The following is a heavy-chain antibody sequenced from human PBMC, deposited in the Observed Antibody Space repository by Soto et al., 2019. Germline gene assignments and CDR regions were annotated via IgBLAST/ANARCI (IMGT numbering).Heavy chain of an antibody. Sequence: SQTLSLTCIVSGEYISSSSYYCGCLRPPPGKGLEWIGSLYYSGCTYYNPYFKSRVPKSIDPSKNQFSLKLSSVTATHTAVYYCGRQRTTVVTQAYFEHGGQGALVTVSS. CDR2: LYYSGCT. D-gene: IGHD2-21*02. CDR1: GEYISSSSYY. V-gene: IGHV4-39*01. J-gene: IGHJ4*02. CDR3: GRQRTTVVTQAYFEH.